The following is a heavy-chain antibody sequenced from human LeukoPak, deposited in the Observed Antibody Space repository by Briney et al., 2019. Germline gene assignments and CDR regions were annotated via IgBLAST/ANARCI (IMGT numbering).Heavy chain of an antibody. CDR2: ISGYNGNT. CDR3: ASLKNYYDSSGYLVTDAFDI. V-gene: IGHV1-18*01. D-gene: IGHD3-22*01. CDR1: GGTFSSYA. J-gene: IGHJ3*02. Sequence: ASVKVSCKASGGTFSSYAINWVRQAPGQGLEWMGWISGYNGNTNYAQKLQGRVTMTTDTSTSTAYMELRSLKSDDTAVYYCASLKNYYDSSGYLVTDAFDIWGQGTMVTVSS.